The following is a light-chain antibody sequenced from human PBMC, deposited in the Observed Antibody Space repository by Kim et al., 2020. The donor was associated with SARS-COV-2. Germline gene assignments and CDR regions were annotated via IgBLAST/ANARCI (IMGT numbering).Light chain of an antibody. Sequence: PSVGAGVTITCRASQDIANSLAWYQQKPGTVPKVLIYATSTLQSGVPSRFSGGGSGTEFTLTIGSLQTEDVATYYCQKYNSAPWTFGPGTKVDIK. V-gene: IGKV1-27*01. CDR1: QDIANS. J-gene: IGKJ1*01. CDR3: QKYNSAPWT. CDR2: ATS.